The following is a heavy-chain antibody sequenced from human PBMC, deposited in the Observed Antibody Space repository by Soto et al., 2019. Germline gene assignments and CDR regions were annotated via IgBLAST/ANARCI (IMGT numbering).Heavy chain of an antibody. Sequence: GGSLRLSCAASGFTFSSYSMNWVRQAPGKGLEWVSSISSSSSYIYYADSVKGRLTISRDNAKNSLYLQMNSLRAEDTAVYYCARDRIAAAGFFDYWGQGTLVTVSS. D-gene: IGHD6-13*01. CDR2: ISSSSSYI. CDR3: ARDRIAAAGFFDY. CDR1: GFTFSSYS. J-gene: IGHJ4*02. V-gene: IGHV3-21*01.